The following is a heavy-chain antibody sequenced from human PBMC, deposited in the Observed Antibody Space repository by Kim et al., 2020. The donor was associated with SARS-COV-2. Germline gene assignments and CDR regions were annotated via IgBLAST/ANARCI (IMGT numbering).Heavy chain of an antibody. Sequence: GGSLRLSCAASGFTFSSYAMSWVRQAPGKGLEWVSAISGSGGSTYYADSVKGRFTISRDNSKNTLYLQMNSLRAEDTAVYYCARGGSSWYAYYFDYWGQGTLVTVSS. CDR1: GFTFSSYA. V-gene: IGHV3-23*01. CDR3: ARGGSSWYAYYFDY. D-gene: IGHD6-13*01. J-gene: IGHJ4*02. CDR2: ISGSGGST.